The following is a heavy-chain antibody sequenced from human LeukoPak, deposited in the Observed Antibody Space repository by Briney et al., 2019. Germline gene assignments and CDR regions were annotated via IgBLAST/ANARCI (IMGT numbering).Heavy chain of an antibody. J-gene: IGHJ4*02. Sequence: ASVKVSCKASGYIFTGYYMHWVRQAPGQGLEWMGWINPNSGGTNYAQKFQGWVTMTRDTSISTAYMELSRLRSDDTAVYYCARGLHGFGELSFDYWGQGTLVTVSS. D-gene: IGHD3-10*01. V-gene: IGHV1-2*04. CDR2: INPNSGGT. CDR3: ARGLHGFGELSFDY. CDR1: GYIFTGYY.